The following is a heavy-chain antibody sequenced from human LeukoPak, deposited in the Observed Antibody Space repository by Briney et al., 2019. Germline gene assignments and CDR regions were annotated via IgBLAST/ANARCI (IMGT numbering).Heavy chain of an antibody. CDR1: GFTFSDYY. Sequence: KTGGSLRLSCAASGFTFSDYYMSWIRQAPGKGLEWVSYISSSGSTIYYADSVKGRFTISRDNAKNSLHLQMNSLRAEDTAVYYCARGAGSSWYGLYYFDYWGQGTLVTVSS. D-gene: IGHD6-13*01. CDR2: ISSSGSTI. J-gene: IGHJ4*02. V-gene: IGHV3-11*01. CDR3: ARGAGSSWYGLYYFDY.